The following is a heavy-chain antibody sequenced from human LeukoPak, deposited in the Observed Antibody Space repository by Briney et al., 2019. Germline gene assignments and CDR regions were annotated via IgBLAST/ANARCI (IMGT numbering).Heavy chain of an antibody. D-gene: IGHD1-26*01. CDR2: INHSGST. CDR3: ARSQSQSGSYRYYFTY. Sequence: KPSETLSLTCAVYGGSFSGYYWSWIRQPPGKGLEWIGEINHSGSTNYNPSLKSRVTISVDTSKNQFSLKLSSVTAADTAMYYCARSQSQSGSYRYYFTYWGQGTLVTVSS. J-gene: IGHJ4*02. V-gene: IGHV4-34*01. CDR1: GGSFSGYY.